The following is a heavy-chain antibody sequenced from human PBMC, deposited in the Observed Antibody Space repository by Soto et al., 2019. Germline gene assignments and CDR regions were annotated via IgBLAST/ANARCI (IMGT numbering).Heavy chain of an antibody. V-gene: IGHV4-34*01. D-gene: IGHD3-10*01. CDR3: ARVRVTMVRGVITSHWFDP. Sequence: SETLSLTCAVYGGSFSGYYWSWIRQPPGKGLEWIGEINHSGSTNYNPSLKSRVTISVDTSKNQFSLKLSSVTAADTAVYYCARVRVTMVRGVITSHWFDPWGQGTPVTVSS. CDR2: INHSGST. CDR1: GGSFSGYY. J-gene: IGHJ5*02.